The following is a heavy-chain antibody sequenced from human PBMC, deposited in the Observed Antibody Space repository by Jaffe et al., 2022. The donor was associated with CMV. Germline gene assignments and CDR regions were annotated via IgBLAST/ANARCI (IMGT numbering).Heavy chain of an antibody. Sequence: EVQLVESGGGLVQPGRSLRLSCTASGFTFGDYAMSWVRQAPGKGLEWVGFIRSKAYGGTTEYAASVKGRFTISRDDSKSIAYLQMNSLKTEDTAVYYCTRVGEFGGSGSYQISDDSSGYYYYFDYWGQGTLVTVSS. CDR3: TRVGEFGGSGSYQISDDSSGYYYYFDY. CDR1: GFTFGDYA. J-gene: IGHJ4*02. D-gene: IGHD3-22*01. V-gene: IGHV3-49*04. CDR2: IRSKAYGGTT.